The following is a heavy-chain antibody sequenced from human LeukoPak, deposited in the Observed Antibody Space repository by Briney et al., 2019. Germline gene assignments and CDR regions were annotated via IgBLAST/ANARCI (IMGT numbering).Heavy chain of an antibody. Sequence: SETLSLTCAVSGDSVSSSAYHWGWVRQTPGKGLEWTGSIYYSGRTYYSPSLTSRVSLSVDTSKNQFSLWLTSVTAADTAVYYCARQQSYSTSSFDYWGQGALVTVSS. CDR1: GDSVSSSAYH. V-gene: IGHV4-39*01. CDR2: IYYSGRT. J-gene: IGHJ4*02. CDR3: ARQQSYSTSSFDY. D-gene: IGHD6-6*01.